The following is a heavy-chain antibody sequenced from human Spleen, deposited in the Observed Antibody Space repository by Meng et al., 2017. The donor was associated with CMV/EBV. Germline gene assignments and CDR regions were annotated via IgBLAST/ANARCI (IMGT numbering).Heavy chain of an antibody. V-gene: IGHV3-21*04. Sequence: GESLKISCAASGFTFSSYSMNWVRQAPGKGLEWVSSISSSSSYIYYADSVKGRFTISRDNAKNSLFLQMNSLRAEDTALYYCAKDLIFMGAFDIWGQGTMVTVSS. CDR2: ISSSSSYI. J-gene: IGHJ3*02. CDR1: GFTFSSYS. D-gene: IGHD3-3*01. CDR3: AKDLIFMGAFDI.